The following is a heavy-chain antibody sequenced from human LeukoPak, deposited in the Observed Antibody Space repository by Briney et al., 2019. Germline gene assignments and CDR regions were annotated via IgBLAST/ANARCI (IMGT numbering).Heavy chain of an antibody. CDR1: GGSFTGYY. J-gene: IGHJ4*02. V-gene: IGHV4-34*01. Sequence: SETLSLTCAIYGGSFTGYYWSWIRQPPGKGLEWSGEINHSGGTNYNPSLKSRVSISVDTSKNQSSLRLSSVTAADTAVYYCARRVAHRSLDYWGQGTLVTVSS. D-gene: IGHD1-14*01. CDR2: INHSGGT. CDR3: ARRVAHRSLDY.